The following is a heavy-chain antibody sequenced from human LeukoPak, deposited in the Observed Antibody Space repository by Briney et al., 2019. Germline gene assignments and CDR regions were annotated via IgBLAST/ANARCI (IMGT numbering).Heavy chain of an antibody. D-gene: IGHD1-7*01. V-gene: IGHV6-1*01. CDR1: GDSVSSKSAA. CDR2: TYYRSKWYH. J-gene: IGHJ4*02. CDR3: AILGTASSFDF. Sequence: SQTLSLTCAISGDSVSSKSAAWHWIRQSPSRGLEWLGRTYYRSKWYHEYAVSVKSRITINPDTSKNQFSLQLNSVTPEDTAIYYCAILGTASSFDFWGQGTLVSVSS.